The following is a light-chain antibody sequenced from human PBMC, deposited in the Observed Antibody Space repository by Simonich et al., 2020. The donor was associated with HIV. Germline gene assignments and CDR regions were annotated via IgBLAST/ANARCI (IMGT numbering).Light chain of an antibody. V-gene: IGKV1-5*03. CDR2: EAS. J-gene: IGKJ4*01. CDR1: QSIDNW. Sequence: DIQMTQSPSTLSAHVGDRVTINCRASQSIDNWLAWYQQKPGKAPKLLVYEASSLQSGVPSRFSGSGSGAEFTLTISSLQPDDFATYYCQQYNSYSPLTFGGGTKVEIK. CDR3: QQYNSYSPLT.